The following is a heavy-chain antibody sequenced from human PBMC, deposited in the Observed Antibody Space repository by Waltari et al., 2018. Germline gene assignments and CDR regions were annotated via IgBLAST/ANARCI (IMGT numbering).Heavy chain of an antibody. J-gene: IGHJ4*02. CDR1: GFTFSSYW. CDR3: ARAQRRDSSSSRFRYFDY. D-gene: IGHD6-6*01. CDR2: IKQDGSEK. V-gene: IGHV3-7*01. Sequence: EVQLVESGGGLVQPGGSLRLSCAASGFTFSSYWMSWVRQAPGKGLEWVANIKQDGSEKYYVDSVKGRFTISRDNAKNSLYLQMNSLRAEDTAVYYCARAQRRDSSSSRFRYFDYWGQGTLVTVSS.